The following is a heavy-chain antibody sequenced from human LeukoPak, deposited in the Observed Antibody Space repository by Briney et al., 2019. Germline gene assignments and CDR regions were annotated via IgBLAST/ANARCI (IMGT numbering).Heavy chain of an antibody. CDR1: GGSISSYY. CDR2: IYYSGST. V-gene: IGHV4-59*01. Sequence: PSETLSLTCTVSGGSISSYYWSWIRQPPGEGREWIGYIYYSGSTNYNPSLKSRVTISVDTSKNQFSLKLSSVTAADTAVYYWARGLRLGEFPFPLLDYWGQGTLVTVSS. CDR3: ARGLRLGEFPFPLLDY. D-gene: IGHD3-16*01. J-gene: IGHJ4*02.